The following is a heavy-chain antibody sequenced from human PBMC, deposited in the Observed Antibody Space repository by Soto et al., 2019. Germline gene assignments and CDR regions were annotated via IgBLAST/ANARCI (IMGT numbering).Heavy chain of an antibody. Sequence: QVQLVQSGAEEKKPGASVKVSCKASGYTFTSYAMHWVRQAPGQRLEWMGWINAGNGNTKYSPKFQCRVTITSDTSASTAYMELSSLRSEATAVYYCSRSIVVVTALDYWGQGTLVTVSS. CDR3: SRSIVVVTALDY. J-gene: IGHJ4*02. D-gene: IGHD2-21*02. CDR1: GYTFTSYA. CDR2: INAGNGNT. V-gene: IGHV1-3*05.